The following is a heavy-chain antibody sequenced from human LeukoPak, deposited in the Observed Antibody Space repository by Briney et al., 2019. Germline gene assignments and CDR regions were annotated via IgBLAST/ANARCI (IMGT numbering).Heavy chain of an antibody. CDR1: GFTFSSYG. CDR2: ISGSGGST. CDR3: ARDGVTRRYNMYYYMDV. Sequence: GGSLRLSCAASGFTFSSYGMSWVRQAPGKGLEWVSAISGSGGSTYYADSVKGRFTISRDNSKNTLYLQMNSLRAEDTAVYYCARDGVTRRYNMYYYMDVWGKGTTVTVSS. J-gene: IGHJ6*03. D-gene: IGHD1-1*01. V-gene: IGHV3-23*01.